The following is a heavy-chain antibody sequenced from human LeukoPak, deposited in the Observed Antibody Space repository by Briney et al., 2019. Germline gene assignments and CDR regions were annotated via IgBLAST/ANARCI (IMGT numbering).Heavy chain of an antibody. CDR1: GFTFSSYA. CDR3: AKVLSSGGHWFDY. J-gene: IGHJ4*02. V-gene: IGHV3-23*01. CDR2: ISSGGGST. Sequence: TGGSLRLSCAASGFTFSSYAMTWVRQAPGKGLEWVSGISSGGGSTYYADSMKGRFTISRDNSENTLYLQMNSLRAEDTAVYYCAKVLSSGGHWFDYWGQGSLVTVSP. D-gene: IGHD6-19*01.